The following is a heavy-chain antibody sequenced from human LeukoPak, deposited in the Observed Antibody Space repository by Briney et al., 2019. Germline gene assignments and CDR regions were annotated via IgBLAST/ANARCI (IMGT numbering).Heavy chain of an antibody. CDR2: ISDSGDNT. J-gene: IGHJ4*02. D-gene: IGHD5-24*01. CDR3: AKSRDGYNMYYFDY. CDR1: GFTFSSYG. Sequence: GGSLRLSCAASGFTFSSYGMHWVRQAPGKGLEWVSGISDSGDNTYYADSVKGRFTISRDNSKNTLFLQMNSLRAEDTAVYYCAKSRDGYNMYYFDYWGQGTLVTVSS. V-gene: IGHV3-23*01.